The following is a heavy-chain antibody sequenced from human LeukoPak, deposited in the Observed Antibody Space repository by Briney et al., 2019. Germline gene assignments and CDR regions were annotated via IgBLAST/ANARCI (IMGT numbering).Heavy chain of an antibody. V-gene: IGHV3-48*03. CDR2: ISSSGSTI. CDR3: TKSQVGALAYFDY. D-gene: IGHD1-26*01. CDR1: GFTFSSYE. Sequence: GGFLRLSCAASGFTFSSYEMNWVRQAPGKGLEWVSYISSSGSTIYYADSVKGRFTISRVNAKNSLYLQMNSLRVEDTALYYCTKSQVGALAYFDYWGQGTLVTVSS. J-gene: IGHJ4*02.